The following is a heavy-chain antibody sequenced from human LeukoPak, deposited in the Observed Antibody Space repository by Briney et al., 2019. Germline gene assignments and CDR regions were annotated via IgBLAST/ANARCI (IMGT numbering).Heavy chain of an antibody. CDR1: GYTFTEYY. D-gene: IGHD3-10*01. Sequence: SVKHSCTASGYTFTEYYMNWVRQAPGQGLEWMGWINPNKGGTNYAQKSQGRVTMTRETSISTVYMELSSLRCDDTAIYYCARGYYYGSGSLIAALGQGTLVTVSS. V-gene: IGHV1-2*02. CDR2: INPNKGGT. J-gene: IGHJ5*02. CDR3: ARGYYYGSGSLIAA.